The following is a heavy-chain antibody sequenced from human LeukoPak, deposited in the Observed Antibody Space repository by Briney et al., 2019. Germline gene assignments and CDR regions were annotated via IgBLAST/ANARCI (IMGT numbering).Heavy chain of an antibody. J-gene: IGHJ4*02. CDR3: ARHPRNYYDSSGYLDY. V-gene: IGHV3-7*01. CDR2: IKQDGSEK. Sequence: GGSLRLSCAASGFTVSSNYMSWVRQAPGKGLEWVANIKQDGSEKYYVDSVKGRFTISRDNAKNSLYLQMNSLRAEDTAVYYCARHPRNYYDSSGYLDYWGQGTLVTVSS. D-gene: IGHD3-22*01. CDR1: GFTVSSNY.